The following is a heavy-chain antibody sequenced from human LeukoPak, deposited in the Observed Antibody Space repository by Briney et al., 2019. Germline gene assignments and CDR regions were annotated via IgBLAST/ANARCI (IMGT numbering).Heavy chain of an antibody. Sequence: GGSLRLSCAASRFTFSDDWIHWGRQAPGKGLVWVSLINGDGSDTNYADSVKGRFTISRDSAKDTVYLQMNSLRAEDTAVYYCVRGYYFGYLGPGASWGQGTLVTVSS. V-gene: IGHV3-74*01. CDR2: INGDGSDT. D-gene: IGHD2/OR15-2a*01. CDR1: RFTFSDDW. J-gene: IGHJ5*02. CDR3: VRGYYFGYLGPGAS.